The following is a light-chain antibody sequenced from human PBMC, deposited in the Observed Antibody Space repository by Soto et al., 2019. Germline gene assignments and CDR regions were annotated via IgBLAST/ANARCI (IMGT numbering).Light chain of an antibody. J-gene: IGKJ1*01. V-gene: IGKV4-1*01. Sequence: DIVMTQSPDSVAVSLGERATINCNSSQSVLYSSNNKNYLAWYQQKPGQPPKLLIYWASTRESGVPDRFSGRGSGTDFTLTISSLQAEDVAVYYCQQYYSTLSWTFGQGTKVDI. CDR3: QQYYSTLSWT. CDR2: WAS. CDR1: QSVLYSSNNKNY.